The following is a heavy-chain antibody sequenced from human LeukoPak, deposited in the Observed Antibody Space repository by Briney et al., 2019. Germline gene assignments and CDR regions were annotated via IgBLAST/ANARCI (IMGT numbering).Heavy chain of an antibody. D-gene: IGHD4-11*01. V-gene: IGHV1-69*06. CDR3: ERERPVTTGGGFDY. CDR2: IIPIFGTA. CDR1: GGTFSSYA. J-gene: IGHJ4*02. Sequence: SVKVSCKSSGGTFSSYAISWVRQAPGQGLEWMGRIIPIFGTANYAQKFQGRVTITAYKSTSTAYMELSSLRSEDTAVYYCERERPVTTGGGFDYWGQGTLDTVSS.